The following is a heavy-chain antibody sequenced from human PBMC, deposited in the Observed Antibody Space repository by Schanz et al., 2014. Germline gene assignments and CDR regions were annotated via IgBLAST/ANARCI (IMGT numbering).Heavy chain of an antibody. CDR3: ARVHIATYHYNSPGAFDI. CDR1: GFSVG. CDR2: INAHTGNT. J-gene: IGHJ3*02. Sequence: VQLVESGGGLVQPGGSLRLSCAASGFSVGNKYMAPGQGPELMGWINAHTGNTQYAQKFQGRVNMTRDTVTTTVHLELTRLRTDDTAIYYCARVHIATYHYNSPGAFDIWGQGTRVTVSS. D-gene: IGHD3-10*01. V-gene: IGHV1-18*04.